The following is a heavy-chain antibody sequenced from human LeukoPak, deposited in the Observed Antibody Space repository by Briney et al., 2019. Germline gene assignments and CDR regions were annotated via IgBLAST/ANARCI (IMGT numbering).Heavy chain of an antibody. CDR3: ARGGITIFGVVGWGWFDP. CDR1: GYTFTSYG. V-gene: IGHV1-46*01. Sequence: ASVKVSCKASGYTFTSYGISWVRQAPGQGLEWMGIINPSGGSTSYAQKFQGRVTMTRDMSTSTVYMELSSLRSEDTAVYYCARGGITIFGVVGWGWFDPWGQGTLVTVSS. D-gene: IGHD3-3*01. J-gene: IGHJ5*02. CDR2: INPSGGST.